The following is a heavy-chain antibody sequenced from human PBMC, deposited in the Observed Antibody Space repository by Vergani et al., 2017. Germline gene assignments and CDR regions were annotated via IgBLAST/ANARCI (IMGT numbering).Heavy chain of an antibody. CDR1: GFIFSTYA. CDR2: ISRNGDTT. V-gene: IGHV3-23*01. D-gene: IGHD3-22*01. Sequence: EVQLLESGGDLVQPGGSLRLSCTASGFIFSTYAMSWVRQGPGKGLEWVSGISRNGDTTYYADSVKGRFTISRDNSKSTLYLQMNSLRAEDTARYYCAGPQGTSAYYYGGFDYWGQGILVTVSS. CDR3: AGPQGTSAYYYGGFDY. J-gene: IGHJ4*02.